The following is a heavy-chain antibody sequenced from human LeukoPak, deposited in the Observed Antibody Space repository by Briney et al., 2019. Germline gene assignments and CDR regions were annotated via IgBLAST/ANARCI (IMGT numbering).Heavy chain of an antibody. V-gene: IGHV1-46*01. J-gene: IGHJ6*03. CDR1: GYTFTSYY. CDR3: ARAGTYSSSWYYYYYYMDV. D-gene: IGHD6-13*01. CDR2: INPSGGST. Sequence: ASVKVSCKASGYTFTSYYMHWVRQAPGQGLEWMGIINPSGGSTSYAQKFQGRVTMTRDMPTSTVYMELSSLRSEDTAVYYCARAGTYSSSWYYYYYYMDVWGKGTTVTVSS.